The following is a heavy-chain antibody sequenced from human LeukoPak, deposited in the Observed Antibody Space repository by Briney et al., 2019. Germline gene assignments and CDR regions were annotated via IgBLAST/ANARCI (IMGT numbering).Heavy chain of an antibody. CDR1: GGSISSSSYY. CDR3: ARVYYSSSYDYWYFDL. Sequence: SETLSLTCTVSGGSISSSSYYWGWIRQPPGKGLEWIGRIYYSGSTYYNPSLKSRVTISVDTSKNQFSLKLSSVTAADTAVYYCARVYYSSSYDYWYFDLWGRGTLATVSS. V-gene: IGHV4-39*07. J-gene: IGHJ2*01. D-gene: IGHD6-13*01. CDR2: IYYSGST.